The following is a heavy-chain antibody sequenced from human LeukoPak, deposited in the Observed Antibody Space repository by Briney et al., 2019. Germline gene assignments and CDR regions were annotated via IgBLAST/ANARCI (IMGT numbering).Heavy chain of an antibody. CDR1: GGSIGSYY. V-gene: IGHV4-59*01. J-gene: IGHJ4*02. Sequence: PSETLSLTCTVSGGSIGSYYWSWIRQPPGKGLEWIGYIYYSGSTNYNPSLKSRVTISVDTSKNQFSLKLSSVTAADTAVYYCARAWTDYDILTGMGGEYYFDYWGQGTLVTVSS. CDR2: IYYSGST. CDR3: ARAWTDYDILTGMGGEYYFDY. D-gene: IGHD3-9*01.